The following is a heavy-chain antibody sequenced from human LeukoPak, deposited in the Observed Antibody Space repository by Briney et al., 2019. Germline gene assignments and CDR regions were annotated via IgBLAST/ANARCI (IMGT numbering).Heavy chain of an antibody. D-gene: IGHD3-22*01. J-gene: IGHJ3*02. CDR3: ARSGGGGDMIVVVITPDDAFDI. Sequence: ASVKVSCKASGYTFTGYYMHWVRQAPGQGLEWMGRINPNSGGTNYAQKFQGRVTMTRDTSISTAYMELSRLRSDDTALSYCARSGGGGDMIVVVITPDDAFDIWGQGTMVTVSS. V-gene: IGHV1-2*06. CDR1: GYTFTGYY. CDR2: INPNSGGT.